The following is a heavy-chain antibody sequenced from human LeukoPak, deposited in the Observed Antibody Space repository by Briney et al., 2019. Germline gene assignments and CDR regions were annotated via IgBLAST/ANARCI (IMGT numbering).Heavy chain of an antibody. V-gene: IGHV3-21*01. CDR3: ARSMTTVTTFDY. CDR1: GFTFSSYS. J-gene: IGHJ4*02. D-gene: IGHD4-17*01. CDR2: ISSSSSYI. Sequence: GGPLRLSCAASGFTFSSYSMNWVRQAPGKGLEWVSSISSSSSYIYYADSVKGRFTISRDNAKNSLYLQMNSLRAEDTAVYYCARSMTTVTTFDYWGRGTLVTVSS.